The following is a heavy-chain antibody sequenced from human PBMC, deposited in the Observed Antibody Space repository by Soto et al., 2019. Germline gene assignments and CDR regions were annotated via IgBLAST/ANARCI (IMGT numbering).Heavy chain of an antibody. Sequence: GGSLRLSCAASGFTFSSYWMSWVRQAPGKGLEWVANIKQDGSEKYYVDSVKGRFTISRDNAKNSLYLQMNSLRAEDTAVYYCARVAAHDFWSGYYLDYWGQGTLVTVSS. CDR3: ARVAAHDFWSGYYLDY. D-gene: IGHD3-3*01. V-gene: IGHV3-7*01. J-gene: IGHJ4*02. CDR1: GFTFSSYW. CDR2: IKQDGSEK.